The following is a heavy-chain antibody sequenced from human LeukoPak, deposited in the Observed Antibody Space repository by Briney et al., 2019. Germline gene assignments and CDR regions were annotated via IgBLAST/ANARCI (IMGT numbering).Heavy chain of an antibody. J-gene: IGHJ4*02. CDR1: GYTFTSYG. Sequence: ASVKVSCKASGYTFTSYGISWVRQAPGQGLEWMGWMNPNSDNTGYAQKFQGRVTMTTDMSTSTVYMELSSLRSEDSAVYYCAREGGDTPTVSFDYWGQGTLVTVSS. CDR3: AREGGDTPTVSFDY. V-gene: IGHV1-8*02. CDR2: MNPNSDNT. D-gene: IGHD5-18*01.